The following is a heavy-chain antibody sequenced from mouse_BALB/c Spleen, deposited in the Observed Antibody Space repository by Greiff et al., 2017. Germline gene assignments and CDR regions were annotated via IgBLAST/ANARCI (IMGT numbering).Heavy chain of an antibody. D-gene: IGHD1-1*01. J-gene: IGHJ4*01. CDR3: AKTTVVVYYAMDY. V-gene: IGHV1-7*01. CDR2: INPSTGYT. CDR1: GYTFTSYW. Sequence: VQLQQSGAELAKPGASVKMSCKASGYTFTSYWMHWVKQRPGQGLEWIGYINPSTGYTEYNQKFKDKATLTADKSSSTAYMQLSSLTSEDSAVYYCAKTTVVVYYAMDYWGQGTSVTVSA.